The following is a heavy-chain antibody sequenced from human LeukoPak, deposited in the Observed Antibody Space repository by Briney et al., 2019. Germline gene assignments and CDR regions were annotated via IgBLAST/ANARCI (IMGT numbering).Heavy chain of an antibody. CDR3: ARGEYGSGSYLGGYYYYYMDV. CDR1: GYSISSGYY. Sequence: SETLSLTCTVSGYSISSGYYWGWIRQPPGKGLEWIGSIYHSGSTYYNPSLKSRVTISVDTSKNQFSLKLSSVTAADTAVYYCARGEYGSGSYLGGYYYYYMDVWGKGTTVTISS. J-gene: IGHJ6*03. V-gene: IGHV4-38-2*02. D-gene: IGHD3-10*01. CDR2: IYHSGST.